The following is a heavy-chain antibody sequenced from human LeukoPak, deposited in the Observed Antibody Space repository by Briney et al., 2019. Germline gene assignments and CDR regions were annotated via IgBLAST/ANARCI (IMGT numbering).Heavy chain of an antibody. CDR2: INPNSGGT. D-gene: IGHD2-15*01. CDR1: GYTFTGYY. CDR3: ARGLYCSGGSCRGPNFDY. V-gene: IGHV1-2*06. J-gene: IGHJ4*02. Sequence: GASVKVSCKASGYTFTGYYMHWERQAPGQGLEWMGRINPNSGGTNYAQKFQGRVTMTRDTSISTAYMELSRLRSDDTAVYYCARGLYCSGGSCRGPNFDYWGQGTLVTVSS.